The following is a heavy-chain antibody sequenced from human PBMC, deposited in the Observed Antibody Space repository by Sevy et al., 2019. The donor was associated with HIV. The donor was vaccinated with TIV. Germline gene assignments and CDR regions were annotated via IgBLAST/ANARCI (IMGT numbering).Heavy chain of an antibody. CDR2: ISYDGGNK. CDR3: AKALLGYCSGGNCYEYSYGMDV. Sequence: GGSLRLSCAASGFTFSNSYMHWVRQAPGKGLEWVALISYDGGNKYYVDSVKGRFTISRDNSKNTLYLQMNSLKPEDTAVYYCAKALLGYCSGGNCYEYSYGMDVWGQGTTVTASS. D-gene: IGHD2-15*01. J-gene: IGHJ6*02. V-gene: IGHV3-30*18. CDR1: GFTFSNSY.